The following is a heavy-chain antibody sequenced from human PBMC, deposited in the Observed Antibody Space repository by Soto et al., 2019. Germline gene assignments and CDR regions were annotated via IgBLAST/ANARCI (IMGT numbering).Heavy chain of an antibody. V-gene: IGHV4-59*01. CDR3: ARGGSPTVTTPQDYYYYYGMDV. D-gene: IGHD4-17*01. CDR1: GGSISSYY. J-gene: IGHJ6*02. Sequence: SETLSLTGTVSGGSISSYYWSWIRQPPGKGVEWIGYIYYSGGTNYNPSLKSRVTISVDAPKNQLSLKLSSVTAADTDVYYCARGGSPTVTTPQDYYYYYGMDVWGQGTTVT. CDR2: IYYSGGT.